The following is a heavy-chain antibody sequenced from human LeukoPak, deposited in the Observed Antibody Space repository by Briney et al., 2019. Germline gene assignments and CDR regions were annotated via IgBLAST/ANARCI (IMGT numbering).Heavy chain of an antibody. Sequence: SETLSLTCTVSGGSISSYYWSWIRQPPGKGLEWIGRIYTSGSTNYNPSLKSRVTMSVDTSKNQFSLKLSSVTAADTAVYYCARDFADDFWTMYNWFDPWGQGTLVTVSS. V-gene: IGHV4-4*07. D-gene: IGHD3-3*01. J-gene: IGHJ5*02. CDR2: IYTSGST. CDR3: ARDFADDFWTMYNWFDP. CDR1: GGSISSYY.